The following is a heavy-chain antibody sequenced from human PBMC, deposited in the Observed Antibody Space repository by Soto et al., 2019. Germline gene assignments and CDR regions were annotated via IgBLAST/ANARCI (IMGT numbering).Heavy chain of an antibody. J-gene: IGHJ4*02. CDR1: GFTFSTYS. Sequence: EVQLVDSGGGLVQPGGSLRLSCAASGFTFSTYSMNWVRQAPGKGLEWVSYISSSSSTIYFADFVRGRFTISRDNAKNSLYLQMNSLRAEDTAVYYCARGACSGGSCYSWNQYFDYWGQGTLVTVSS. V-gene: IGHV3-48*01. CDR3: ARGACSGGSCYSWNQYFDY. CDR2: ISSSSSTI. D-gene: IGHD2-15*01.